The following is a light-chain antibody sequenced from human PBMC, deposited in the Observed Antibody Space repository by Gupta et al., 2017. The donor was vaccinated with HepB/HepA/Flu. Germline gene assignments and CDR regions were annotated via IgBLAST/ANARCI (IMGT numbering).Light chain of an antibody. Sequence: SALTPPAPVARSPGQSITITGTGTSCEVGGYDIDSCYQQPTATASKLLVYEVDRRPAGVSHGFSCCKSGNTASLTISGRKEGDESDYYCCSDGGSTTWVFGGGTKVAVL. CDR3: CSDGGSTTWV. J-gene: IGLJ3*02. CDR1: SCEVGGYDI. CDR2: EVD. V-gene: IGLV2-23*02.